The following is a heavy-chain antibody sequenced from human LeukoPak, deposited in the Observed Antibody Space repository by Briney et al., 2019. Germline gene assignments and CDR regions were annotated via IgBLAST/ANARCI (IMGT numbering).Heavy chain of an antibody. J-gene: IGHJ4*02. CDR3: AKDSSSSWYYFDY. V-gene: IGHV3-23*01. Sequence: GGSLRLSCAASGFTFSSYAMSWVRQAPGKGLEWVSAISGSGGSTYYADSVKGRFTISSDNSKNTLYLQMNSLRAEDTAVYYCAKDSSSSWYYFDYWGQGTLVTVSS. CDR1: GFTFSSYA. CDR2: ISGSGGST. D-gene: IGHD6-13*01.